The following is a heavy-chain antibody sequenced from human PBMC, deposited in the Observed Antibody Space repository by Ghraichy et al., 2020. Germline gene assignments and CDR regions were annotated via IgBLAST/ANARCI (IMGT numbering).Heavy chain of an antibody. D-gene: IGHD2-8*01. CDR2: INHSGST. CDR3: ARGSFMVYVFQRSYTNNGFDP. CDR1: GGSFSGYY. Sequence: SETLSLTCAVYGGSFSGYYWSWIRQPPGKGLEWIGEINHSGSTNYNPSLKSRVTISVDTSKNQFSLKLSSVTAADTAVYYCARGSFMVYVFQRSYTNNGFDPWGQGTLVTVSS. V-gene: IGHV4-34*01. J-gene: IGHJ5*02.